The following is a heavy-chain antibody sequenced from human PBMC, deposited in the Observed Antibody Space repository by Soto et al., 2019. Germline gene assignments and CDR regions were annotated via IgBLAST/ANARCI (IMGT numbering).Heavy chain of an antibody. D-gene: IGHD3-10*01. CDR2: ISSSSSYI. J-gene: IGHJ3*02. CDR1: GFTFCSYS. CDR3: ARDRNYYGSGSYSDAFDI. Sequence: GGSLRLSCAASGFTFCSYSMNWVRQAPGKGLEWVSSISSSSSYIYYADSVKGRFTISRDNAKNSLYLQMNSLRAEDTAVYYCARDRNYYGSGSYSDAFDIWGQGTMVTVSS. V-gene: IGHV3-21*01.